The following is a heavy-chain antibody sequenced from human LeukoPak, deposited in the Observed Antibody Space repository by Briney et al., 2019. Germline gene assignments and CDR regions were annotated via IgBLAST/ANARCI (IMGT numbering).Heavy chain of an antibody. V-gene: IGHV4-59*01. Sequence: SETLSLTCTVSGGSISSYYWSWIRQPPGKGLEWIGYIYYSGSTNYNPSLKGRVTISVDTSKNQLSLKLGSVTAAGTAVYYCARGGQLLLPYYFDYWGQGTLVTVSS. CDR1: GGSISSYY. D-gene: IGHD2-2*01. J-gene: IGHJ4*02. CDR2: IYYSGST. CDR3: ARGGQLLLPYYFDY.